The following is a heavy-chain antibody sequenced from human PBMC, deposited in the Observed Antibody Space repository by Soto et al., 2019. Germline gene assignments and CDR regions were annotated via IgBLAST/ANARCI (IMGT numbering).Heavy chain of an antibody. CDR1: GYTFTGYY. CDR3: APERYSSSWDWFDP. J-gene: IGHJ5*02. CDR2: INPNSGDT. D-gene: IGHD6-13*01. Sequence: GASVKVSCKASGYTFTGYYMHWVRQAPGQGLEWMGWINPNSGDTNYAQKFQGRVTMTRDTSISTAYMELSRLRSDDTAVYYCAPERYSSSWDWFDPWGQGTLVTVSS. V-gene: IGHV1-2*02.